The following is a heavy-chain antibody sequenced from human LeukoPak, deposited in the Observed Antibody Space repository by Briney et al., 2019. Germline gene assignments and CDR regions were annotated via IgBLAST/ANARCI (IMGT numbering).Heavy chain of an antibody. V-gene: IGHV4-38-2*02. CDR1: AYSISSGYY. Sequence: PSETLSLTCTVSAYSISSGYYWGWIRQPPGKGLEWIGTIYRSMNTYYKSSLKSRATISVDISKNQFSLKLSSVTAADTAVYYCARSFDWLLRGDAFDIWGQGTLVTVSS. CDR2: IYRSMNT. J-gene: IGHJ3*02. CDR3: ARSFDWLLRGDAFDI. D-gene: IGHD3-9*01.